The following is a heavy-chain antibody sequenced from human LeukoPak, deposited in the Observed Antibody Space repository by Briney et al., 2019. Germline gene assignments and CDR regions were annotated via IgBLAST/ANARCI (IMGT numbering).Heavy chain of an antibody. D-gene: IGHD3-16*01. J-gene: IGHJ4*02. CDR3: ARDQVHDLGGFDH. CDR2: ISAYNGNT. V-gene: IGHV1-18*01. Sequence: ASVKVSCKASGYIFTSYGFSWVRQAPGQGLEWMGWISAYNGNTNYAQKFQGRVTMTTDTSTSTAYMELRSLRSDDTAVYYCARDQVHDLGGFDHWGQGTLVTVSS. CDR1: GYIFTSYG.